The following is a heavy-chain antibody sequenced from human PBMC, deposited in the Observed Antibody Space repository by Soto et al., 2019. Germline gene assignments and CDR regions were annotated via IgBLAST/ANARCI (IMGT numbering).Heavy chain of an antibody. CDR1: GGSFSGYY. Sequence: SETLSLTCAVYGGSFSGYYWSWIRQPPGKGLEWIGEINHSGSTNYNPSLKSRVTISVDTPKNQFSLKLSSVTAAATAVYYCARGYGSGSQTGFDYWGQGTLVTVSS. CDR3: ARGYGSGSQTGFDY. CDR2: INHSGST. D-gene: IGHD3-10*01. J-gene: IGHJ4*02. V-gene: IGHV4-34*01.